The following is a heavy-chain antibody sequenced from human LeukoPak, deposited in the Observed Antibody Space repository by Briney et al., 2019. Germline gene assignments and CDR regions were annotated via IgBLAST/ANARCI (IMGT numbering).Heavy chain of an antibody. CDR3: ARGRALVARNWFDP. J-gene: IGHJ5*02. D-gene: IGHD5-12*01. Sequence: EASVKVSCKASGYTFTGYYLHWVRQAPGQGLEWVGWINPNSGGTNYAQKFQGRVTMTRDTSISTAYMELSRLRSDDTAVYYCARGRALVARNWFDPWGQGTLVTVSS. CDR2: INPNSGGT. V-gene: IGHV1-2*02. CDR1: GYTFTGYY.